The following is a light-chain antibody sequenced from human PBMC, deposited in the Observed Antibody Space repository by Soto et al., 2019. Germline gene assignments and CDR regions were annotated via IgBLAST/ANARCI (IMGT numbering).Light chain of an antibody. CDR1: SSDVGGYNS. J-gene: IGLJ2*01. CDR2: EVS. CDR3: SSYAVNNNLGV. Sequence: QSVLTQPPSASGSPGQSVTISCTGTSSDVGGYNSVSWYQQYPGKAPKLIIYEVSERPSGVPDRFSGSKSGSTASLTVSDLQAEDEADYYCSSYAVNNNLGVFGGGTKLTVL. V-gene: IGLV2-8*01.